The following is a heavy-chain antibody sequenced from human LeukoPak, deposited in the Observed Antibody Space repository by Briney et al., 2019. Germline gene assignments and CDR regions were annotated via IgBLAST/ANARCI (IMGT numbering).Heavy chain of an antibody. CDR1: GYTFTAYY. D-gene: IGHD7-27*01. J-gene: IGHJ5*02. CDR3: ARDALRNRHWGAWFDP. CDR2: INPNSGGT. Sequence: ASVKVSCKTSGYTFTAYYMHWVRQAPGQGLEWMGWINPNSGGTNYAQKFQGRVTMTRDTSISTAYMELSRLRSDDTAVYYCARDALRNRHWGAWFDPWGQGTLVTVSS. V-gene: IGHV1-2*02.